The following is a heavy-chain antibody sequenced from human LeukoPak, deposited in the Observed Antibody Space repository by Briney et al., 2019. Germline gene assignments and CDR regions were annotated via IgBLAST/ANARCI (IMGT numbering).Heavy chain of an antibody. D-gene: IGHD1-26*01. CDR3: ARKMDIVGAQGWGYGLDV. CDR2: IKHDGSDK. Sequence: GGSLRPSCAASGFTFSTYWMSWVRQAPGKGLEWVANIKHDGSDKKYVDSVKGRFTISRDNAKRSLYLQMNSLRAEDTAVYYCARKMDIVGAQGWGYGLDVWGHGTTVTVSS. J-gene: IGHJ6*02. CDR1: GFTFSTYW. V-gene: IGHV3-7*05.